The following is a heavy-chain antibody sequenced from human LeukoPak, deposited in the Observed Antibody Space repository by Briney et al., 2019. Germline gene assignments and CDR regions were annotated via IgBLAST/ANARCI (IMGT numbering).Heavy chain of an antibody. D-gene: IGHD6-19*01. CDR3: ARDTRSSGWYYFDY. Sequence: GGSLRLSCAASGCTFSSYWMSWVRQAPGKGLEWVANIKQDGSEKYYVDSVKGRFTISRDNAKNSLYLQMNSLRAEDTAVYYCARDTRSSGWYYFDYWGQGTLVTVSS. CDR2: IKQDGSEK. J-gene: IGHJ4*02. CDR1: GCTFSSYW. V-gene: IGHV3-7*01.